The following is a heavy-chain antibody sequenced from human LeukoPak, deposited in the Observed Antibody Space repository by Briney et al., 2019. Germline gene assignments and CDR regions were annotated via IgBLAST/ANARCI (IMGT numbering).Heavy chain of an antibody. CDR2: IYYSGST. CDR3: ARAWDYYDSSGYSLRS. D-gene: IGHD3-22*01. V-gene: IGHV4-59*01. Sequence: PSDTLSLTCTISGGSISSYYWSWIRQPPGKGLEWMGYIYYSGSTNYNPSLKSRVTISVDTSKNQFSLKLSSVTAADTAVYYCARAWDYYDSSGYSLRSWGQGTLVTVSS. CDR1: GGSISSYY. J-gene: IGHJ4*02.